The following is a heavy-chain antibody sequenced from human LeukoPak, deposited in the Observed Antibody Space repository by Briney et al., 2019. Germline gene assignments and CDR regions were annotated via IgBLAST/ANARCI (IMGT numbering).Heavy chain of an antibody. CDR3: ATGGDYDILTGYYKARYFDY. D-gene: IGHD3-9*01. CDR1: GYTLTELS. CDR2: FDPEDGET. Sequence: VASVKVSCKVSGYTLTELSMHWVRQAPGKGLEWMGGFDPEDGETIYAQKFQGRVTMTEDRSTDTAYMELSSLRSEDTAVYYCATGGDYDILTGYYKARYFDYWGQGTLVTVSS. V-gene: IGHV1-24*01. J-gene: IGHJ4*02.